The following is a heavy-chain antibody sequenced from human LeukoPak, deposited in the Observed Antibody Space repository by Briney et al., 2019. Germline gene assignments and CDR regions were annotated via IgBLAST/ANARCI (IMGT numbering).Heavy chain of an antibody. CDR1: GYTFTTYY. CDR3: ARFRFYGSGNYGAVGYLDY. D-gene: IGHD3-10*01. V-gene: IGHV1-46*01. CDR2: INPSGGRT. Sequence: AAVTVSCMASGYTFTTYYIHWVRQAPGQGLEGMGIINPSGGRTSYAQRFQGRVTMTSDTSTTTVYMELSSLRSEDTAVYYCARFRFYGSGNYGAVGYLDYWGQGTLVTASS. J-gene: IGHJ4*02.